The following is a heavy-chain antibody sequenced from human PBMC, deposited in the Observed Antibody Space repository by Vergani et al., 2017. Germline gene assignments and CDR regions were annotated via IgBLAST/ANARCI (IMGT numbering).Heavy chain of an antibody. Sequence: QVQLQQSGPGRGNPSQTLSLTCAIPGASVSSNSAAWTWIRQSPSRGLEWLGRTYYRSKWYNDYAVSVKSRITINPDTSKNQFSLQLNSVTPEDTAVYYCAREEITMIVRSYYYMDVWGKGTTVTVSS. J-gene: IGHJ6*03. V-gene: IGHV6-1*01. CDR2: TYYRSKWYN. CDR3: AREEITMIVRSYYYMDV. D-gene: IGHD3-22*01. CDR1: GASVSSNSAA.